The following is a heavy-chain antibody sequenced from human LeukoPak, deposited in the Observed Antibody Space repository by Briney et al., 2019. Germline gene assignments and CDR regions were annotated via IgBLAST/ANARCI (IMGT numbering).Heavy chain of an antibody. D-gene: IGHD2-15*01. V-gene: IGHV5-51*01. Sequence: GESLKISCKGSGYSLTSYWIAWVRQMPGKGLEWMGIIHPSDSDTRYSPSFQGQATISADKSISTVYLQWSSLKASGIGMYYCARLASGGWQNNDYWGQGTLVTVSS. J-gene: IGHJ4*02. CDR3: ARLASGGWQNNDY. CDR1: GYSLTSYW. CDR2: IHPSDSDT.